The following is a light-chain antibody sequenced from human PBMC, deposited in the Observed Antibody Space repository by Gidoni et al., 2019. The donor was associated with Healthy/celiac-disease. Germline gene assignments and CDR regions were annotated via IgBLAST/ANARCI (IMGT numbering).Light chain of an antibody. CDR1: QSVSSD. CDR2: DAS. J-gene: IGKJ2*01. Sequence: EIVLTQSPATLSLSPGERATLSCRASQSVSSDLAWYQQKPGPAPRLLIYDASNRATGIPARFSGSGSGTDFTLTISSLEPEDFAVYYCQQRSNWPPYTFGQGTKLEIK. V-gene: IGKV3-11*01. CDR3: QQRSNWPPYT.